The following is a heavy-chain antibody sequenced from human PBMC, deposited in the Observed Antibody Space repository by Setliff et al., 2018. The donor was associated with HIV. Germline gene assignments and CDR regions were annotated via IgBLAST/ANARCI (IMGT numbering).Heavy chain of an antibody. Sequence: PGGSLRLSCAASGFLFGDYSMHWVRQTPGKRLEWIAYISGSGRRVFYGDSVRGRFTVSRDNANSSLFLQMTNVTTDDTSLYFCARGVPRYSSGSLPWVYWGQGTLVTVPQ. V-gene: IGHV3-48*04. CDR1: GFLFGDYS. J-gene: IGHJ4*02. D-gene: IGHD2-21*01. CDR2: ISGSGRRV. CDR3: ARGVPRYSSGSLPWVY.